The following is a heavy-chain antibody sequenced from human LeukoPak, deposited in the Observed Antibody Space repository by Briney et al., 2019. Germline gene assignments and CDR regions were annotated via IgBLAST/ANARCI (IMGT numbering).Heavy chain of an antibody. J-gene: IGHJ4*02. CDR2: INPNSGGT. D-gene: IGHD2-2*02. CDR1: GYTFTGYY. V-gene: IGHV1-2*02. Sequence: GASVKVSCKASGYTFTGYYMHWVRQAPGQGLEWMGWINPNSGGTNYAQKFQGRVTMTRDTSISTAYMELSRLRSDDTAVCYCARARGLYCSSTSCYSYYFDYWGQGTLVTVSS. CDR3: ARARGLYCSSTSCYSYYFDY.